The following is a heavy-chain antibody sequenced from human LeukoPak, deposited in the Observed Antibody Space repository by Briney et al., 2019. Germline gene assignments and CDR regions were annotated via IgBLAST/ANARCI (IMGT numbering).Heavy chain of an antibody. CDR3: ARERDSSGYYPTDY. Sequence: ASVKVSCKASGYTFTGYYMHWVRQAPGQGLEWMGWINPNSGGTNYAQKFQGRVTMTRDTSISTAYMELSRLRSDDTAVYYCARERDSSGYYPTDYWGQGTLVTVSS. V-gene: IGHV1-2*02. CDR1: GYTFTGYY. D-gene: IGHD3-22*01. J-gene: IGHJ4*02. CDR2: INPNSGGT.